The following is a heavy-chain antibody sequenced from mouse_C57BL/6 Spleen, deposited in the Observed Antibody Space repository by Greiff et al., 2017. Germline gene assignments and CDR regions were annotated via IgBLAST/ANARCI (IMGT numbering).Heavy chain of an antibody. V-gene: IGHV1-47*01. CDR1: GYTFTTYP. Sequence: QVHVKQSGAELVKPGASVKMSCKASGYTFTTYPIEWMKQNHGTSLEWIGNFHPYNDDPKYNEKFKGKATLTVEKSSSTVYLELSRLTSDDSAVYYCAITTVEGYYFDYWGQGTTLTVSS. CDR3: AITTVEGYYFDY. CDR2: FHPYNDDP. D-gene: IGHD1-1*01. J-gene: IGHJ2*01.